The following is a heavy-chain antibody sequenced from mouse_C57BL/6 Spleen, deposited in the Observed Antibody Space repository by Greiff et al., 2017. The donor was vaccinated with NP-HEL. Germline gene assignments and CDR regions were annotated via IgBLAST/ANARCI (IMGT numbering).Heavy chain of an antibody. CDR2: IYPSDSET. CDR3: AREGVTTGYYYAMDY. D-gene: IGHD2-2*01. Sequence: QVQLQQPGAELVRPGSSVKLSCKASGYTFTSYWMDWVKQRPGQGLEWIGNIYPSDSETHYNQKFKDKATLTVDKSSSTAYMQLSSLTSEDSAVYYCAREGVTTGYYYAMDYWGQGTSVTVSS. J-gene: IGHJ4*01. V-gene: IGHV1-61*01. CDR1: GYTFTSYW.